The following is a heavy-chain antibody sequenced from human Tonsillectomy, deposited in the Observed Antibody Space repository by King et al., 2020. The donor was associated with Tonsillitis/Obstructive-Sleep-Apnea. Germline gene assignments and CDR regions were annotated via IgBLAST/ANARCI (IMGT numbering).Heavy chain of an antibody. CDR1: VHTFTAYY. D-gene: IGHD7-27*01. J-gene: IGHJ4*02. CDR2: INPNSGGT. Sequence: VQLVQSGAEVKKPGASVKVPCKTSVHTFTAYYIHWVRQAPGQGLDWMGWINPNSGGTNYAQKFKGRVTMTWDTSVSTAYMELSGLKPDATAIYYCARVTGDRADFDQWGQGTLVTVSS. CDR3: ARVTGDRADFDQ. V-gene: IGHV1-2*02.